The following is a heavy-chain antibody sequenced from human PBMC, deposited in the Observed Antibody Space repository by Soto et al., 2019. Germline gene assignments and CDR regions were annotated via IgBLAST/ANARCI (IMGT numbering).Heavy chain of an antibody. CDR3: ARWKGSGYYYYYYGMDV. V-gene: IGHV4-34*01. CDR1: GGSFSGYY. Sequence: SETLSLTCAVYGGSFSGYYWSWIRHPPGKGLEWIGEINHSGSTNYNPSLKSRVTISVDTSKNQFSLKLSSVTAADTAVYYCARWKGSGYYYYYYGMDVWGQGTTVTVSS. D-gene: IGHD3-22*01. J-gene: IGHJ6*02. CDR2: INHSGST.